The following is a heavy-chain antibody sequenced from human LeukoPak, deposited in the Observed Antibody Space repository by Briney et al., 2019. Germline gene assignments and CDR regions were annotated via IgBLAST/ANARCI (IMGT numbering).Heavy chain of an antibody. Sequence: GGSLRLSCAASGSTFSSYAMSWVRQAPGKGLEWVSSISSSSSYIYYADSVKVRFTISRDNAKNSLYLQMNSLRAEDTAVYYCASERAYSNYAAEGFDYWGQGTLVTVSS. CDR3: ASERAYSNYAAEGFDY. CDR2: ISSSSSYI. D-gene: IGHD4-11*01. V-gene: IGHV3-21*01. J-gene: IGHJ4*02. CDR1: GSTFSSYA.